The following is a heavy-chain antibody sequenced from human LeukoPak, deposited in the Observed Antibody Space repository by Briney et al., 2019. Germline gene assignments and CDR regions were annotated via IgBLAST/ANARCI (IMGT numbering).Heavy chain of an antibody. CDR3: ARGRVATTGGVRCSEP. CDR2: INPNSGGT. CDR1: GYTFTGYY. Sequence: PSVKASCQASGYTFTGYYIHWVRPAPGQGLEWIGWINPNSGGTNYAQKFQGWVTMTRDTSISTAYMELSRLRSDDTAVYYCARGRVATTGGVRCSEPWGQGTLVTAS. D-gene: IGHD5-12*01. V-gene: IGHV1-2*04. J-gene: IGHJ5*02.